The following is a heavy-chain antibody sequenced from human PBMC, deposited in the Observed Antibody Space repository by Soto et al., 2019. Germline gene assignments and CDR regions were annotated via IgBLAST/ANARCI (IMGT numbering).Heavy chain of an antibody. CDR3: ARVPGPTTTAGAFDI. J-gene: IGHJ3*02. CDR2: IYHSGST. D-gene: IGHD4-17*01. V-gene: IGHV4-30-2*01. CDR1: GGSISSGGYS. Sequence: QLQLQESGSGLVKPSQTLSLTCAVSGGSISSGGYSWSWIRQPPGKGLEWIGYIYHSGSTYYNPSLRSRVTISVDRSKNQFSLKLSSVTAADTAVYYCARVPGPTTTAGAFDIWGQGTMVTVSS.